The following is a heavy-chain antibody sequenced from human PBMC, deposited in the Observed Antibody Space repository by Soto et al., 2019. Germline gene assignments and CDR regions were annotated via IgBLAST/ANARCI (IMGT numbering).Heavy chain of an antibody. CDR3: ARDIRTVGLIDY. CDR1: GGSISSGGYY. V-gene: IGHV4-31*03. CDR2: IYYSGST. Sequence: SETLSLTCTVSGGSISSGGYYWSWIRQHPGKGLEWIGYIYYSGSTYYNPSLKSRVTISVDTSKNQFSLKLSSVTAADTAVYYCARDIRTVGLIDYWGQGTLVTVSS. D-gene: IGHD4-17*01. J-gene: IGHJ4*02.